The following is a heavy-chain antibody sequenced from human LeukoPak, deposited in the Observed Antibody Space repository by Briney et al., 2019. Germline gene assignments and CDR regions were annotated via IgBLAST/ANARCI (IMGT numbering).Heavy chain of an antibody. CDR2: ISWNSGSI. V-gene: IGHV3-9*01. CDR3: AKDTELHTMVRGVNGPTNWYFDL. D-gene: IGHD3-10*01. Sequence: PGGSLRLSCAASGFTFDDYAMHWVRQAPGKGLEWVSGISWNSGSIGYADSVKGRFTISRDNAKNSLYLQMNSLRAEDTALYYCAKDTELHTMVRGVNGPTNWYFDLWGRGTLVTVSS. CDR1: GFTFDDYA. J-gene: IGHJ2*01.